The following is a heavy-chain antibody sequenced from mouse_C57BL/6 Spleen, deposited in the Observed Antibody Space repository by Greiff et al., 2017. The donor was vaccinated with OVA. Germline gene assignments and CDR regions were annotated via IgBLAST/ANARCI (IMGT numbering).Heavy chain of an antibody. CDR3: TREYGSRRGFAY. CDR2: IDPETGGT. V-gene: IGHV1-15*01. D-gene: IGHD1-1*01. J-gene: IGHJ3*01. CDR1: GYTFTDYE. Sequence: VQLQQSGAELVRPGASVTLSCKASGYTFTDYEMHWVKQTPVHGLEWIGAIDPETGGTAYNQKFKGKAILTADKSSSTAYMELRSLTSEDSAVYYCTREYGSRRGFAYWGQGTLVTVSA.